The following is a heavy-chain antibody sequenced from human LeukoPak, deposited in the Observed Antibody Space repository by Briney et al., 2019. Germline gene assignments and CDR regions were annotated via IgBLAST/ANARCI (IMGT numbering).Heavy chain of an antibody. CDR2: IKQDGSEK. V-gene: IGHV3-7*01. J-gene: IGHJ4*02. CDR3: ARRYYYDSSGYYY. Sequence: PGGSLRLSCAASGFTFSSYWMSWVRQAPGKGLEWVANIKQDGSEKYYVDSVKGRFTISRDNAKNSLYLQMNSPRAEDTAVYYCARRYYYDSSGYYYWGQGTLVTVSS. CDR1: GFTFSSYW. D-gene: IGHD3-22*01.